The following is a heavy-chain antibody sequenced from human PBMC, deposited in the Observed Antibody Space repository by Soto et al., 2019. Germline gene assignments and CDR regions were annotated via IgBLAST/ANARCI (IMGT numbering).Heavy chain of an antibody. J-gene: IGHJ4*02. V-gene: IGHV3-48*02. CDR2: ISSSSSTI. D-gene: IGHD3-22*01. CDR3: ARNTYYYDSSCYYYFDY. Sequence: GGSLRLSCAASGFTFSSYSMNWVRQAPGKGLEWVSYISSSSSTIYYADSVKGRFTISRDNAKNSLYLQMNSLRDEDTAVYYCARNTYYYDSSCYYYFDYWGQGTLVTVSS. CDR1: GFTFSSYS.